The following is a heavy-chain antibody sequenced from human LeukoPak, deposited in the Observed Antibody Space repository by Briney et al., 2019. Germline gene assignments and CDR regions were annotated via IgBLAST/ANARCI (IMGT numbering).Heavy chain of an antibody. CDR1: GYSITSGFY. CDR2: IYHSWST. D-gene: IGHD5-24*01. CDR3: ASHEAEMATILGNY. Sequence: PSETLSLTCAVSGYSITSGFYWGWIRQPPGEGLEWVGSIYHSWSTFYNPSLKSRVTLSVDTSKDQFSLRLNSLTAPDPAVYYCASHEAEMATILGNYWGQGILVTVSS. V-gene: IGHV4-38-2*01. J-gene: IGHJ4*02.